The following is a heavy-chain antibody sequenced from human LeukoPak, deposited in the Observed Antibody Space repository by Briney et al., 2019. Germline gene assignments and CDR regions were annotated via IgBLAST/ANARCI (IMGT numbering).Heavy chain of an antibody. CDR1: GDSISSYY. Sequence: PSETLSLTCTVSGDSISSYYWSWIRQPPGKGLEWIGYIYYGGSTNYNPSLKSRVTISVDTSKNQFSLRLSSVTAADTAVYYCARDSSGWYHWFDPWGQGTLVTVSS. D-gene: IGHD6-19*01. CDR3: ARDSSGWYHWFDP. CDR2: IYYGGST. J-gene: IGHJ5*02. V-gene: IGHV4-59*01.